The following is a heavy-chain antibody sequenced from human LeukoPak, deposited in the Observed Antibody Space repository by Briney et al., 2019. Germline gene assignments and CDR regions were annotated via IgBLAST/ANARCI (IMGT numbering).Heavy chain of an antibody. Sequence: SETLSLTCTVSGGSISSSSYYCGWIRQPPGKGLEWIGSIYYSRSTYYNPSLKSRVTISVDTSKNQFSLKLSSMTAADTAVYYCAREYPFDYWGQGTLVTVST. CDR3: AREYPFDY. CDR2: IYYSRST. J-gene: IGHJ4*02. V-gene: IGHV4-39*02. CDR1: GGSISSSSYY.